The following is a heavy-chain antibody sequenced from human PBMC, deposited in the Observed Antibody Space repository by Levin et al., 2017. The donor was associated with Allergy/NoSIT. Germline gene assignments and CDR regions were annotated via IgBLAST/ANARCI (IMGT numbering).Heavy chain of an antibody. CDR1: GFTFSSYG. Sequence: GGSLRLSCAASGFTFSSYGMHWVRQAPGKGLEWVAVISYDGSNKYYADSVKGRFTISRDNSKNTLYLQMNSLRAEDTAVYYCAALNSGYCSGGSCYSPTWGQGTLVTVSS. J-gene: IGHJ4*02. CDR3: AALNSGYCSGGSCYSPT. D-gene: IGHD2-15*01. V-gene: IGHV3-30*03. CDR2: ISYDGSNK.